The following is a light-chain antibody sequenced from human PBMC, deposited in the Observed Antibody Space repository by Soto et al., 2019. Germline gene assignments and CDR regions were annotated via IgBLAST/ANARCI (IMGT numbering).Light chain of an antibody. Sequence: DIQMTQSRSTLCASVGDRVSISCLASQTITSWLAWYQQKPGKAPKLLIYDASSLESGVPSRFRGRGSGTELTLTISSLQPDDFVTYYCQQHNSYPCKVGKGTKVDI. J-gene: IGKJ1*01. CDR1: QTITSW. V-gene: IGKV1-5*01. CDR2: DAS. CDR3: QQHNSYPCK.